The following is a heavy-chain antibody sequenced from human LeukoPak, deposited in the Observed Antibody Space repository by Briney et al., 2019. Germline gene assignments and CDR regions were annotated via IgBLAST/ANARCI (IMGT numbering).Heavy chain of an antibody. D-gene: IGHD6-19*01. V-gene: IGHV3-30*18. J-gene: IGHJ4*02. CDR1: GFTFSAYG. Sequence: GRSLRLSCAASGFTFSAYGMHWVRQAPGKGLEWVAIISYDGSNKYYPDSVKGRFTISRDDSKNTLYLQMNSLRTEDTAVYYCAKELTRPNRPVAGLNYWGEGTLVTVSS. CDR2: ISYDGSNK. CDR3: AKELTRPNRPVAGLNY.